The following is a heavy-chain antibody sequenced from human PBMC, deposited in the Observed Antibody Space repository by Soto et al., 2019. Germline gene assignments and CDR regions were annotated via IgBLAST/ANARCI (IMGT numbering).Heavy chain of an antibody. CDR1: GFTFSSYA. Sequence: GGSLRLSCAASGFTFSSYAMSWVHQAPGKGLEWVSAISGSGGSTYYADSVKGRFTISRDNSKNTLYLQMNSLRAEDTAVYYCAKDTKYSSSWTGGYFGYWGQGTLVTVSS. D-gene: IGHD6-13*01. J-gene: IGHJ4*02. CDR3: AKDTKYSSSWTGGYFGY. V-gene: IGHV3-23*01. CDR2: ISGSGGST.